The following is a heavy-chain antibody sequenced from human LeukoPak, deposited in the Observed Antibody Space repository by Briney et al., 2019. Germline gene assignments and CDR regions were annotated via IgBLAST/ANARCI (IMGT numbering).Heavy chain of an antibody. V-gene: IGHV1-8*01. Sequence: ASVKVSCKASGYTFTSYDINWARQATGQGLEWMGWMNPNSGNTGYAQKFQGRVAMTRNTSISTAYMELSSLRSEDTAVYYCAGTGIAAAGTLLYYYYYGMDVWGQGTTVTVSS. CDR3: AGTGIAAAGTLLYYYYYGMDV. D-gene: IGHD6-13*01. J-gene: IGHJ6*02. CDR1: GYTFTSYD. CDR2: MNPNSGNT.